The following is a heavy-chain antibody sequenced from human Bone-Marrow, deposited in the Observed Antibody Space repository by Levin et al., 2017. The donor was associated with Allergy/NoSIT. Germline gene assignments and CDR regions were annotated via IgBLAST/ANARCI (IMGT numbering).Heavy chain of an antibody. V-gene: IGHV3-30*18. CDR2: ISNGAGNNK. CDR1: GFTFTNFG. J-gene: IGHJ3*02. CDR3: AKFPSTGGAFSI. D-gene: IGHD7-27*01. Sequence: GGSLRLSCAASGFTFTNFGLHWVRQAPGKGLEWVAVISNGAGNNKYYADSVKGRFTISRDNSKNTLYLQMNSLRPEDTAVYYCAKFPSTGGAFSIWGQGTMVTVSS.